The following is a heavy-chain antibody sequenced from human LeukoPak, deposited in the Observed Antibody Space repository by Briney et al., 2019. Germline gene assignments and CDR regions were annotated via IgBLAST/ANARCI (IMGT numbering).Heavy chain of an antibody. Sequence: GGSLRLSCAASGFTFSSWVRQAPGKGLEWVSTISGSGGSRSYADSVKGRFTVSRDNAQNSLYLQMNSLRAEDTAIYYCARKWSSSWSSFDYWGQGTLVTVSS. CDR1: GFTFSS. J-gene: IGHJ4*02. V-gene: IGHV3-23*01. CDR2: ISGSGGSR. D-gene: IGHD6-13*01. CDR3: ARKWSSSWSSFDY.